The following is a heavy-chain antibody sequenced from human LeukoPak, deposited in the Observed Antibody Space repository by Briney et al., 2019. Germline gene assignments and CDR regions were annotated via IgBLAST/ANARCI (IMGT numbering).Heavy chain of an antibody. D-gene: IGHD2-15*01. CDR1: GYTFTSYY. CDR2: INPSGGST. Sequence: APVKVSCKASGYTFTSYYMHWVRQAPGEGLEWMGIINPSGGSTSYAQKFQGRVTMTRDTSTSTVYMEPSSLRSEDTAVYYCARDRVVVAATSGMDVWGQGTTVTVSS. CDR3: ARDRVVVAATSGMDV. V-gene: IGHV1-46*01. J-gene: IGHJ6*02.